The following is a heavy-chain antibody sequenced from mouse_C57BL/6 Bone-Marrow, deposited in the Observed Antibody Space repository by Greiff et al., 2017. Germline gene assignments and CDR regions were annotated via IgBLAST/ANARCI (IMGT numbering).Heavy chain of an antibody. Sequence: EVQLQQSGPELVRPGASVKLSCTASGFNIKDDYIHWVKQRPEQGLEWIGWIDPEIGDTEYASKFQGKATITSDTSSNTAYLQLSSLTSEDTAVYYCSPFDVDYFDFWGQCTPLTAAS. J-gene: IGHJ2*01. V-gene: IGHV14-4*01. CDR2: IDPEIGDT. D-gene: IGHD2-3*01. CDR3: SPFDVDYFDF. CDR1: GFNIKDDY.